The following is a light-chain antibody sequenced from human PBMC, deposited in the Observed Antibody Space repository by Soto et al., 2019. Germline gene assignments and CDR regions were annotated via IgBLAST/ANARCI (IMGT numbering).Light chain of an antibody. CDR3: QQYNNWPPYT. CDR1: QSVSSN. Sequence: EIVMTQSPATLSVSPGERATLSCRASQSVSSNLAWYQQKPGQAPRLLIYGASTRATGIPARFSGSGSGTEFTLTISSLQSEDFAVYYGQQYNNWPPYTCGQGTKLDIK. J-gene: IGKJ2*01. CDR2: GAS. V-gene: IGKV3-15*01.